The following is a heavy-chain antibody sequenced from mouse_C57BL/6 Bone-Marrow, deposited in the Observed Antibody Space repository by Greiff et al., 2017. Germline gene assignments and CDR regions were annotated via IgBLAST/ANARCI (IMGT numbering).Heavy chain of an antibody. J-gene: IGHJ2*01. Sequence: QVQLQQPGAELVKPGASVKVSCKASGYTFTSYWMHWVKQRPGQGLEWIGRIHPSDSDTNYNQKFKGKATLIVDKSSRTAYMQLSSLTSEDSAVYYCAIPSYYSKGYWGQGTTLTVSS. D-gene: IGHD2-5*01. CDR1: GYTFTSYW. V-gene: IGHV1-74*01. CDR2: IHPSDSDT. CDR3: AIPSYYSKGY.